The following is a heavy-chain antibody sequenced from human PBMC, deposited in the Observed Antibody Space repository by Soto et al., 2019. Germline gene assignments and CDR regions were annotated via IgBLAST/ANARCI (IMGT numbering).Heavy chain of an antibody. D-gene: IGHD3-3*01. Sequence: VGSLRLSCAASGFTFSSYAMHWVRQAPGKGLEWVAVISYDGSNKYYADSVKGRFTISRDNSKNTLYLQMNSLRAEDTAVYYCARDQRQYDFWSGYWLYYYYGMDVWGQGTTVTVSS. CDR2: ISYDGSNK. CDR1: GFTFSSYA. J-gene: IGHJ6*02. CDR3: ARDQRQYDFWSGYWLYYYYGMDV. V-gene: IGHV3-30-3*01.